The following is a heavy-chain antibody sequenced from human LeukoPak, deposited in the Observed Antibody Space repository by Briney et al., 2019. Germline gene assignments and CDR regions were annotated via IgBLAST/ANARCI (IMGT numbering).Heavy chain of an antibody. CDR1: GGSISSYF. V-gene: IGHV4-4*07. CDR2: IHSGTT. D-gene: IGHD4-17*01. CDR3: TRDSGTTGEVKFDP. J-gene: IGHJ5*02. Sequence: SETLSLTCTVSGGSISSYFLSWIRQPAGKGLEWIGRIHSGTTTYNPSLKSRVTMSLDTSKNQVSLTLRSVTAADTALYYCTRDSGTTGEVKFDPWGQGTLVTVSS.